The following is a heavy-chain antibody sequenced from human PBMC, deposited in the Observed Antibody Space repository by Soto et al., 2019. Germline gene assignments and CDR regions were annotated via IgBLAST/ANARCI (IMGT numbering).Heavy chain of an antibody. D-gene: IGHD6-19*01. CDR1: CGSISSYY. Sequence: PSETLSLTCTVSCGSISSYYWSWIRQPPGKGLEWIGYIYYSGSTNYNPSLKSRVTISVDTSKNQFSLKLSSVTAADTAVYYCASSKLKGIAVTDYWGQGTLVTVSS. CDR3: ASSKLKGIAVTDY. CDR2: IYYSGST. J-gene: IGHJ4*02. V-gene: IGHV4-59*01.